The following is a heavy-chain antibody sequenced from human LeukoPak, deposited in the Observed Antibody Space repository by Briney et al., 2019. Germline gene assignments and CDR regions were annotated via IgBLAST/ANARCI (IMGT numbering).Heavy chain of an antibody. Sequence: ASVKVSCKASGYTFTGYYMHWVRQAPGQGLEWMGWINPNSGGTNYAQKFQGRVTMTRDTSISTAYMELSRLRSDDTAVYYCARASRAPSIAAAGTRNYYYGMDVWGQGTTVTVSS. CDR1: GYTFTGYY. V-gene: IGHV1-2*02. D-gene: IGHD6-13*01. CDR3: ARASRAPSIAAAGTRNYYYGMDV. J-gene: IGHJ6*02. CDR2: INPNSGGT.